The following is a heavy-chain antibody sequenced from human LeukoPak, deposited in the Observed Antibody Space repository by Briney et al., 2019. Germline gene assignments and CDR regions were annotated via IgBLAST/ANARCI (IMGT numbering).Heavy chain of an antibody. J-gene: IGHJ3*02. CDR2: INPSGGST. CDR3: ARISDNYDILTGYTAFDI. Sequence: ASVKVSWKASGYTFTSYYMHWVRQAPGQGLEWMGIINPSGGSTSYAQKFQGRVTMTRDTSTSTVYMELSSLRSEDTAVYYCARISDNYDILTGYTAFDIWGQGTMVTVSS. CDR1: GYTFTSYY. V-gene: IGHV1-46*01. D-gene: IGHD3-9*01.